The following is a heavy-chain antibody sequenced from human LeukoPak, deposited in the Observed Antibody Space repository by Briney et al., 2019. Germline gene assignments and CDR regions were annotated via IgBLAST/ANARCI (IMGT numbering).Heavy chain of an antibody. Sequence: SQTLSLTCAISGDSVSSNSTAWNWIRQSPSRGLEWLGRTYYRSKWYNEYAVSVKSRININSDTSKNQFSLHLNSVTPEDTAVYYCAKGYSISYWGPGTLVTVSS. D-gene: IGHD3-3*02. CDR2: TYYRSKWYN. J-gene: IGHJ4*02. CDR3: AKGYSISY. V-gene: IGHV6-1*01. CDR1: GDSVSSNSTA.